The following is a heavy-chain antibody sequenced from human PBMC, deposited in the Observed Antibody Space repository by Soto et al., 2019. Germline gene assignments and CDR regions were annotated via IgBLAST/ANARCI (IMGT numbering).Heavy chain of an antibody. CDR1: GGTFSSYA. Sequence: SVKVSCKASGGTFSSYAISWVRQAPGQGLEWMGGIIPIFGTANYAQKFQGRVTITADESTSTAYMELSSLRSEDTAVYYCARDRGPMVTTGALSYYYYGMDVWGQGTTVTVSS. V-gene: IGHV1-69*13. CDR2: IIPIFGTA. CDR3: ARDRGPMVTTGALSYYYYGMDV. D-gene: IGHD4-17*01. J-gene: IGHJ6*02.